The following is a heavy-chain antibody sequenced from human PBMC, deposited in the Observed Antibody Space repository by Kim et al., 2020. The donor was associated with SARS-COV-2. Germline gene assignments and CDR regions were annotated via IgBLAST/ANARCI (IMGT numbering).Heavy chain of an antibody. Sequence: GGSLRLSCAASGFTFSSYAMTWVRQAPGKGLEWVSGLSGSGGSTYYADSVKGRFTISRDNSKNTLYLQRKSLRAEDTALSYCARDFMVRGVHDYWGQGTLVTVSS. CDR1: GFTFSSYA. CDR2: LSGSGGST. CDR3: ARDFMVRGVHDY. V-gene: IGHV3-23*01. J-gene: IGHJ4*02. D-gene: IGHD3-10*01.